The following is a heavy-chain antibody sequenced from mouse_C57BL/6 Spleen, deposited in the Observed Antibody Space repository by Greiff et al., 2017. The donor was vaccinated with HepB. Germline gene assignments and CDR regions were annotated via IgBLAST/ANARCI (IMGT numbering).Heavy chain of an antibody. D-gene: IGHD4-1*01. V-gene: IGHV1-72*01. J-gene: IGHJ4*01. CDR2: IDPNRGGT. Sequence: QVQLKQPGAELVKPGASVKLSCKASGYTFTSYWMHWVKQRPGRGLEWIGRIDPNRGGTKYNETFKSKATLTVGKPSSTAYMQLSSRTSEDSAVYYCARGDWDAGAMDYWGQGTSVTVSS. CDR3: ARGDWDAGAMDY. CDR1: GYTFTSYW.